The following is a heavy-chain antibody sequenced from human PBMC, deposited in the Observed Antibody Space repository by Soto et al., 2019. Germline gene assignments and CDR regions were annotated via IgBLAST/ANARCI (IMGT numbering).Heavy chain of an antibody. J-gene: IGHJ6*02. CDR2: ISYDGSNE. D-gene: IGHD4-4*01. V-gene: IGHV3-30-3*01. CDR3: ARGKYSSPRGGLDV. CDR1: GFTFSNYT. Sequence: GGSLRLSCAASGFTFSNYTMHWVRQAPGKGLEWVAIISYDGSNEYYADSVKGRFTVSRDNSKNTLYLQMNSLRAEDTAVYSCARGKYSSPRGGLDVWGQGTPVTVSS.